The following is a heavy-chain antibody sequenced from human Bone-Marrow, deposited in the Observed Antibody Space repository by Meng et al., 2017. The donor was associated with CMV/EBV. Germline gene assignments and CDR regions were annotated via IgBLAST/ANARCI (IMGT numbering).Heavy chain of an antibody. CDR3: ASSSPEE. J-gene: IGHJ1*01. CDR1: GFTFDDYG. Sequence: GESLKISCAVSGFTFDDYGMSWVRQVPGKGLEWVSSISSSSSYIYYADSVKGRFTISRDNAKNSLYLQMNSLRAEDTAVYYCASSSPEEWGQGTLVTVSS. D-gene: IGHD6-13*01. V-gene: IGHV3-21*01. CDR2: ISSSSSYI.